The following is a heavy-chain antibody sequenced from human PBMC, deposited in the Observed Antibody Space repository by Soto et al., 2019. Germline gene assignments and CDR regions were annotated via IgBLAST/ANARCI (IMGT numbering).Heavy chain of an antibody. D-gene: IGHD2-2*02. CDR2: ISSSGSTI. CDR1: GFTFSDYY. J-gene: IGHJ6*03. V-gene: IGHV3-11*01. CDR3: ARSVPAAILYYYYYMDV. Sequence: GGSLRLSCAASGFTFSDYYMSWIRQAPGKGLGWVSYISSSGSTIYYADSVKGRFTISRDNAKNSLYLQMNSLRAEDTAVYYCARSVPAAILYYYYYMDVWGKGTTVTVSS.